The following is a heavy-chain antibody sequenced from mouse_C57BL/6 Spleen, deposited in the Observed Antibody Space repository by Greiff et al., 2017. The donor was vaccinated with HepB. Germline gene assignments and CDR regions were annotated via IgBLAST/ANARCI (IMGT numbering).Heavy chain of an antibody. J-gene: IGHJ4*01. CDR3: ARRLAPPYYYAMDY. CDR2: INPNNGGT. D-gene: IGHD6-1*01. CDR1: GYTFTDYY. V-gene: IGHV1-26*01. Sequence: EVQLQQSGPELVKPGASVKISCKASGYTFTDYYMNWVKQSHGKSLEWIGDINPNNGGTSYNQKFKGKATLTVDKSSSTAYMELRSLTSEDSAVYYCARRLAPPYYYAMDYWGQGTSVTVSS.